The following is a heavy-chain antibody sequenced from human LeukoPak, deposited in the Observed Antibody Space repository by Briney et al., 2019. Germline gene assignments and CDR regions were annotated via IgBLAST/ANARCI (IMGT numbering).Heavy chain of an antibody. CDR1: GFTFSSYW. D-gene: IGHD2-2*02. Sequence: PGGSLRLSCAASGFTFSSYWMSWVRQAPGKGLEWVANIKQDGSEKYYVDSVKGRFTISRDNAKNSLYLQMYSLRAEDTAVYYCARVRNYCSSTSCYSYYFDYWGQGTLVTVSS. V-gene: IGHV3-7*01. CDR3: ARVRNYCSSTSCYSYYFDY. CDR2: IKQDGSEK. J-gene: IGHJ4*02.